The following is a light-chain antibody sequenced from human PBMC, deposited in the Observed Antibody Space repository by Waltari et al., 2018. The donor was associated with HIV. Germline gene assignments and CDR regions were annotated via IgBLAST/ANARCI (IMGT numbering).Light chain of an antibody. CDR3: SSYTSTNILKI. CDR2: EVS. CDR1: RSHIGGFTY. V-gene: IGLV2-14*01. J-gene: IGLJ2*01. Sequence: QSALPPPASVSGSPGQSFTISCTGTRSHIGGFTYVSWYQQHPGTAPNLMIYEVSYRPSGISNRFSGSKSGNMASLTISGLQAEDEADYYCSSYTSTNILKIFGGGTKLTVL.